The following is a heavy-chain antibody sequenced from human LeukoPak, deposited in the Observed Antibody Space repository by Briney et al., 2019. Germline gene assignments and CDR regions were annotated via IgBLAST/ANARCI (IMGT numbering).Heavy chain of an antibody. CDR1: GGSISSSSYY. D-gene: IGHD3-22*01. V-gene: IGHV4-39*01. CDR2: IYYSGST. CDR3: ATSASSGYYDY. Sequence: TTSETLSLTCTVSGGSISSSSYYWGWIRQPPGKGLEWIGSIYYSGSTYYNPSLKSRVTISVDTSKNQFSLKLSSVTAAATAVYYCATSASSGYYDYWGQGTLVTVSS. J-gene: IGHJ4*02.